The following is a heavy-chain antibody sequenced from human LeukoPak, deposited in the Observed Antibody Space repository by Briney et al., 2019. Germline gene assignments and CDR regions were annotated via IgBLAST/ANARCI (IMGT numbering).Heavy chain of an antibody. V-gene: IGHV3-23*01. CDR3: AKGSYYDSSGYYYFDY. J-gene: IGHJ4*02. D-gene: IGHD3-22*01. Sequence: GGSLRLSCAASGFTFSSYDMSWVRQAPGKGLEWVSAINGGGGRTYYADSVKGRFTVFRDNSKNSLYLQMNSLRAGDTAVYYCAKGSYYDSSGYYYFDYWGQGTLVTVSS. CDR2: INGGGGRT. CDR1: GFTFSSYD.